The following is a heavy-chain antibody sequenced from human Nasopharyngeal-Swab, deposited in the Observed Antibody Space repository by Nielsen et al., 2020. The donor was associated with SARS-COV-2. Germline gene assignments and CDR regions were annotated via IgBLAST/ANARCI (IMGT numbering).Heavy chain of an antibody. CDR2: INGDGISL. CDR1: GFTFSNYG. D-gene: IGHD2/OR15-2a*01. CDR3: ARGRGSSTSMIGY. Sequence: GESLKISCAASGFTFSNYGMHWVRQAPGKGLVWVSRINGDGISLNYADFVKGRFTISTDNSKSTLYLEMNSLRAEDTAVYYCARGRGSSTSMIGYWGQGTLVTVSS. J-gene: IGHJ4*02. V-gene: IGHV3-74*01.